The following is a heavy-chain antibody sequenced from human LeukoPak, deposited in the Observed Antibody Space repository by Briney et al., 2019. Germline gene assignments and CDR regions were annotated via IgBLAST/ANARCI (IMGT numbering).Heavy chain of an antibody. CDR3: ARRSYGYDY. Sequence: GESLKISCQGSGYTFTSYWIGWVRQLPGKGLEWMGSIYPGDSDTRYSPSFQGQVTISADRSISTAYLQWSSLKASDTAMYYCARRSYGYDYWGQGTLVTVSS. D-gene: IGHD5-18*01. J-gene: IGHJ4*02. V-gene: IGHV5-51*01. CDR2: IYPGDSDT. CDR1: GYTFTSYW.